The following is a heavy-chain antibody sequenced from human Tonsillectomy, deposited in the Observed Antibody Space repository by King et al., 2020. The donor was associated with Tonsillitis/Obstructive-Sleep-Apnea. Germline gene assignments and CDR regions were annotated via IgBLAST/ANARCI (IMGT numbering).Heavy chain of an antibody. CDR3: ARLRGQLERLTPFDY. D-gene: IGHD1-1*01. V-gene: IGHV4-39*01. Sequence: QLQESGPGLVKPSETLSLTCTVSGGSISSSNYYWGWIRQPPGKGLEWIGGIYYSGSTFYNPSPKSRVTISVDTSKNQFSLKLSSVTAADTAVYYCARLRGQLERLTPFDYWGQGTLVTVSS. CDR2: IYYSGST. J-gene: IGHJ4*02. CDR1: GGSISSSNYY.